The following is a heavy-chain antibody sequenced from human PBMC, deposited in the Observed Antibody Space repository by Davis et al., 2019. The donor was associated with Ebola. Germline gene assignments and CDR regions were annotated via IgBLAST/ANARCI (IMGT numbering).Heavy chain of an antibody. CDR2: IRYDGSNK. Sequence: GESLKISCAASGFTFSSYGMHWVRQAPGKGLEWVAFIRYDGSNKYYADSVKGRFTISRDNSKNTLYLQMNSLRAEDTAVYYCARAVAGTGWFDPWGQGTLVTVSS. J-gene: IGHJ5*02. V-gene: IGHV3-30*02. CDR1: GFTFSSYG. CDR3: ARAVAGTGWFDP. D-gene: IGHD6-19*01.